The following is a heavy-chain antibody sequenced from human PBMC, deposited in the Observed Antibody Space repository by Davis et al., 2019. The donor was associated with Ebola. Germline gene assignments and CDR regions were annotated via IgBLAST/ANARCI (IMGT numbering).Heavy chain of an antibody. J-gene: IGHJ4*02. V-gene: IGHV3-21*01. CDR2: ISSSGSYI. Sequence: GESLKISCAASGFTFSIYTMNWVRQAPGEGLEWVSSISSSGSYIYYPDSVRGRFTISRDNAKNSLYLQMNSLRVEDTAVYYCARSPYTFGGPADYWGQGTLVTVSS. CDR3: ARSPYTFGGPADY. CDR1: GFTFSIYT. D-gene: IGHD3-16*01.